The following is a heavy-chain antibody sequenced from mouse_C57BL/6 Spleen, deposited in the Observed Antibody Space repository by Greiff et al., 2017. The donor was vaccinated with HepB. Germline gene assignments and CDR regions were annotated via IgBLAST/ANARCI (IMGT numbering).Heavy chain of an antibody. D-gene: IGHD1-1*01. J-gene: IGHJ2*01. Sequence: KLVESGGAPAQPGGSLSLSCAASGFTFTDYYISWVRQPPGKALEWLGFIRNKANGYTTEYSASVKGRFTISRDNSQSILYLQMNALRAEDSATYYCARATVVPSYYFDYWGQGTTLTVSS. V-gene: IGHV7-3*01. CDR3: ARATVVPSYYFDY. CDR1: GFTFTDYY. CDR2: IRNKANGYTT.